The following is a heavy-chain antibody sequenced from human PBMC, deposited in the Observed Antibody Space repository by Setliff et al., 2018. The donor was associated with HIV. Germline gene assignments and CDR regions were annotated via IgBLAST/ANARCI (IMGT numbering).Heavy chain of an antibody. CDR2: IYTTGTT. D-gene: IGHD6-13*01. Sequence: SETLSLTCTVSGDSISSGSYYWSWIRQPAGKGLEWIGRIYTTGTTDYNPSLKTRVSMSIDTSKNQFSLNLTSVTAADTAVYYCARVARGGHSSRWYYFDYWGQGTLVTVSS. J-gene: IGHJ4*02. CDR3: ARVARGGHSSRWYYFDY. V-gene: IGHV4-61*02. CDR1: GDSISSGSYY.